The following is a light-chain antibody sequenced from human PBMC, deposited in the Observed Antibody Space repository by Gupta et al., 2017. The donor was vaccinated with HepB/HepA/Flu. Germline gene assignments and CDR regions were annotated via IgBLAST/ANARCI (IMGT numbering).Light chain of an antibody. CDR3: QQYGSSPLYI. V-gene: IGKV3-20*01. J-gene: IGKJ2*01. CDR1: QTLNNNY. CDR2: GAS. Sequence: NVLTQSPGTLSLSPGERVTLSCRASQTLNNNYLAWYQQKPGQAPRLLIYGASSSATGISDRFSGSGSGTDFTLTISRREPEDFAMYYCQQYGSSPLYIFGQGTKLEIK.